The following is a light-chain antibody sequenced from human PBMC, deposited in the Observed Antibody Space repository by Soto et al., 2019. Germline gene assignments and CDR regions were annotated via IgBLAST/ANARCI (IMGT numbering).Light chain of an antibody. Sequence: EIVLTQSPDTLSLSPGERATLSCRASQFFGSDYLAWYQQKPGQAPRXXIYGASTRATGIPARFSGSGSGTELTITISSLQSEDFEVYYCQQYNNWPRTFGQGTKVDIK. V-gene: IGKV3-15*01. J-gene: IGKJ1*01. CDR3: QQYNNWPRT. CDR2: GAS. CDR1: QFFGSD.